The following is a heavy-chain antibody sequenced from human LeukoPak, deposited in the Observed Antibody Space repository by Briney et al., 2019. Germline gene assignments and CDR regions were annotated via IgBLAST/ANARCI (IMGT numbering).Heavy chain of an antibody. J-gene: IGHJ4*02. CDR3: AKGFSSTIPPYFDY. V-gene: IGHV3-9*01. D-gene: IGHD2-2*01. CDR2: ISWNSGNI. Sequence: GRSLRLSCAASGFTFNNYAMHWVRQAPGKGLEWVSGISWNSGNIAYADSVKGRFTISRDNAKNSLDLQMNSLRTEDTAFYYCAKGFSSTIPPYFDYWGQGTLVTVPS. CDR1: GFTFNNYA.